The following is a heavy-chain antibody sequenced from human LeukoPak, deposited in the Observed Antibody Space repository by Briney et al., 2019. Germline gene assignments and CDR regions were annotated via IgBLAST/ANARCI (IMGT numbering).Heavy chain of an antibody. CDR1: GDIVSSNTAA. J-gene: IGHJ5*01. Sequence: KPSQTLSLTCAISGDIVSSNTAAWTWIRQSPSRGLEWLVRTYYRSNWVYDYAVSVRSRITINPDTSKNQFSLQLNSVTPEDTAIYYCARASYYGSGTYSRFDPWGQGTLVTVSS. CDR3: ARASYYGSGTYSRFDP. D-gene: IGHD3-10*01. V-gene: IGHV6-1*01. CDR2: TYYRSNWVY.